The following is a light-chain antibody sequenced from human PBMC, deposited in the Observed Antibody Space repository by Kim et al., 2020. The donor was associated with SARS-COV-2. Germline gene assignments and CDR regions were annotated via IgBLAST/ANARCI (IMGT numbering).Light chain of an antibody. CDR2: DAS. J-gene: IGKJ2*01. CDR1: QSVSSN. CDR3: QQYNNWPLT. Sequence: EIVMTQSPATLSVSPGERATLSCRASQSVSSNLAWYHQKPGQAPRLLIYDASTRATGIPARFSGSGSGTEFTLIISSLQSEDFAVYYCQQYNNWPLTFGQGTKLEI. V-gene: IGKV3-15*01.